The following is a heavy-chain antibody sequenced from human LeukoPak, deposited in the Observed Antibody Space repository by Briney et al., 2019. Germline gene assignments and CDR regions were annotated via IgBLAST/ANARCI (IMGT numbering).Heavy chain of an antibody. D-gene: IGHD2-2*02. CDR2: IYHNGTP. Sequence: SETLSLTCAVSVGSINSGNWWSWVRQSPGKGLEWIGEIYHNGTPNYNPSLKSRVTISADTFKNHFSLKMTSVTAADTAVYYCATSPILRGEGGEHYKYGMDVWGQGTTVIVSS. J-gene: IGHJ6*02. CDR1: VGSINSGNW. CDR3: ATSPILRGEGGEHYKYGMDV. V-gene: IGHV4-4*02.